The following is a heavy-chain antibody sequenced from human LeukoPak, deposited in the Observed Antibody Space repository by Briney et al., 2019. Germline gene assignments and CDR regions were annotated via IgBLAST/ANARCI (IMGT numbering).Heavy chain of an antibody. CDR3: ARDAQYYDILTGYYYYFDY. D-gene: IGHD3-9*01. CDR2: IYYSGST. J-gene: IGHJ4*02. V-gene: IGHV4-31*03. CDR1: GGSISSGGYY. Sequence: SETLSLTCTVSGGSISSGGYYWSWIRQHPGKGLEWIGYIYYSGSTYYNPSLKSRVTISVDTSKNQFSLKLSSVTAADTAVYYCARDAQYYDILTGYYYYFDYWGQGTLVTVSS.